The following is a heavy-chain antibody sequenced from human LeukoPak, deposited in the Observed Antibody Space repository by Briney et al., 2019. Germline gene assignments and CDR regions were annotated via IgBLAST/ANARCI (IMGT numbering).Heavy chain of an antibody. CDR2: ISSSGSTI. D-gene: IGHD2-15*01. J-gene: IGHJ6*04. V-gene: IGHV3-48*03. CDR3: ARACSGGSCYTGYYYGMDV. CDR1: GFTFSSYE. Sequence: GGSLRLSCAASGFTFSSYEMNWVRQAPGKVLEWVSYISSSGSTIYYADSVKGRFTISRDNAKNSLYLQMNSLRAEDTAVYYCARACSGGSCYTGYYYGMDVWGKGTTVTVSS.